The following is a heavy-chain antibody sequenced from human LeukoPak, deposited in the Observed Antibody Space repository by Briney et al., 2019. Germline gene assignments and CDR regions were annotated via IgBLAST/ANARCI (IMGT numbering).Heavy chain of an antibody. CDR2: ISSSGSTI. Sequence: PGRSLRLSCAASGFTFSDYYMSWIRQAPGKGLEWVSYISSSGSTIYYADSVKGRFTISRDNAKNSLYLQMNSLRAEDTAVYYCARPLGYCSGGSCYSFWFDPWGQGTLVTVSS. D-gene: IGHD2-15*01. V-gene: IGHV3-11*01. CDR1: GFTFSDYY. CDR3: ARPLGYCSGGSCYSFWFDP. J-gene: IGHJ5*02.